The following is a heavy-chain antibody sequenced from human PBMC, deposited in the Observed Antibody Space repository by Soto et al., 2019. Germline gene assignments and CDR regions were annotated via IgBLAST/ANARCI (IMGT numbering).Heavy chain of an antibody. CDR2: IYWDDDK. CDR1: GFSLSTSKVG. Sequence: PTQTLTLTCTFSGFSLSTSKVGVGWIRQPPGKALEWLVSIYWDDDKRYSPSLKSRLTITKDTSKNQVVLTMTNMDPVDTATYYCARTKGSTVTYYFDYWGQGTLVTVSS. J-gene: IGHJ4*02. V-gene: IGHV2-5*02. CDR3: ARTKGSTVTYYFDY. D-gene: IGHD4-17*01.